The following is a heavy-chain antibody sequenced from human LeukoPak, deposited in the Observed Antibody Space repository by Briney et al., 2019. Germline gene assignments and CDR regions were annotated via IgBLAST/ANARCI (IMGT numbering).Heavy chain of an antibody. Sequence: GGSLRLSCAASGFTVSNAWMNWVRQAPGKGLEWVGRIKSKTDGGTTDYAAPVKGRFTISRDDSRNTLFLQMNSLKTEDTAVYYCTHYTVTTSFDYWGQGTLVTVSS. V-gene: IGHV3-15*07. J-gene: IGHJ4*02. CDR1: GFTVSNAW. CDR3: THYTVTTSFDY. D-gene: IGHD4-11*01. CDR2: IKSKTDGGTT.